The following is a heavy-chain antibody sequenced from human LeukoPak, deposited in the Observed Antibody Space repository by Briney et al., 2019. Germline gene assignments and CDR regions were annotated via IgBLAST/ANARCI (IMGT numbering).Heavy chain of an antibody. J-gene: IGHJ4*02. Sequence: PGGSLRLSCAAPGFTFSSYGMSWVRQAPGKGLEWVSGIRGSGDITFYADSVKGRFTISRDNSKNTLYLQMNSLRAEDTAVYYCAKLTYGSGTYGAFDYWGQGTLVTVST. V-gene: IGHV3-23*01. CDR3: AKLTYGSGTYGAFDY. CDR2: IRGSGDIT. D-gene: IGHD3-10*01. CDR1: GFTFSSYG.